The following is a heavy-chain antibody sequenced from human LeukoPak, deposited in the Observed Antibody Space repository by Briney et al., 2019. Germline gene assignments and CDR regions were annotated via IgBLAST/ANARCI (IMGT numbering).Heavy chain of an antibody. V-gene: IGHV3-23*01. CDR1: GFTFSNYA. D-gene: IGHD6-13*01. J-gene: IGHJ4*02. CDR2: ISGSGGST. CDR3: ATGSNWYFDY. Sequence: PGGSLRLSCAASGFTFSNYAMSWVRQAPGKGLEWVSGISGSGGSTYYADSVKGRFTISRDNSKNTLYLQMNSLRAEDTAVYYCATGSNWYFDYWGQGTLVTVSS.